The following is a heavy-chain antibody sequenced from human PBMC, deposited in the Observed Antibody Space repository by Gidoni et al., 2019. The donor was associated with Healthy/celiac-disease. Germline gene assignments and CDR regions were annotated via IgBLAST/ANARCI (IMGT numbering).Heavy chain of an antibody. CDR3: AKDQYIVAPSPPLFDY. J-gene: IGHJ4*02. Sequence: QVQLVESGGGVVQPGGSLRLSCAASGFTFSSYGMHWVRQAPGKGLEWVAVISYDGSNKYYADSVKGRFTISRDNSKNTLYLQMNSLRAEDTAVYYCAKDQYIVAPSPPLFDYWGQGTLVTVSS. CDR1: GFTFSSYG. D-gene: IGHD5-12*01. V-gene: IGHV3-30*18. CDR2: ISYDGSNK.